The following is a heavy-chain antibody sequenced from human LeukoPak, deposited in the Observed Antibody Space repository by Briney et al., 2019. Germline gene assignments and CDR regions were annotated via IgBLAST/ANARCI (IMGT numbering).Heavy chain of an antibody. CDR2: ISSSGSTI. Sequence: GGSLRLSCAASGFTFSSYEMNWVRQAPGKGLEWVSYISSSGSTIYYADSVKGRLTISRDNAKNSLYLQVNSLRVEDTAVYYCARVAPAVDLDYWGQGTLVTVSS. D-gene: IGHD2-2*01. CDR3: ARVAPAVDLDY. V-gene: IGHV3-48*03. CDR1: GFTFSSYE. J-gene: IGHJ4*02.